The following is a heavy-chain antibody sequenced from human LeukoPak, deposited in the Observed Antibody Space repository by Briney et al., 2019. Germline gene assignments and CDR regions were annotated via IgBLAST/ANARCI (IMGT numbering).Heavy chain of an antibody. D-gene: IGHD6-19*01. CDR3: ARRSGIAVAGAFDY. Sequence: GGSLRLSCAGSGFPFSSHGMNWVRQAPGKGLEWVSGISPGGPTYYADSVKGLFTISRDDSKNTLYLQMKNLRAEDTAVYYCARRSGIAVAGAFDYWGQGTLVTVSS. CDR1: GFPFSSHG. J-gene: IGHJ4*02. CDR2: ISPGGPT. V-gene: IGHV3-23*01.